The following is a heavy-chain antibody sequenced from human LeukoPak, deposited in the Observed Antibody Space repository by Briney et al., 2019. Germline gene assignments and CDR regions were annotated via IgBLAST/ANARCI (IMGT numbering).Heavy chain of an antibody. D-gene: IGHD3-3*01. CDR3: ARLREIPVFGVVTKSTSYFDY. Sequence: QSGGTLRLSCAASGFTFSSYGMTWVRQAPGKGLELVANIKQDRSEKYYVDSVKGRFTISRDNAKNSLYLQMNSLRAEDTAVYYCARLREIPVFGVVTKSTSYFDYWGQGTLVTVSS. J-gene: IGHJ4*02. CDR2: IKQDRSEK. V-gene: IGHV3-7*01. CDR1: GFTFSSYG.